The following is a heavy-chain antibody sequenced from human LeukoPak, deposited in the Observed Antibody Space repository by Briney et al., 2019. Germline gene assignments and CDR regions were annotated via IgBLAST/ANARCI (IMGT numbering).Heavy chain of an antibody. CDR2: INPSGGST. CDR1: GYTFTSYY. CDR3: ARGTLKTTVTTELVTAIGPKDY. V-gene: IGHV1-46*01. J-gene: IGHJ4*02. Sequence: ASVKVSCKASGYTFTSYYMHWVRQAPGQGLEWMGIINPSGGSTSYAQKFQGRVTMTRDMSTSTVYMELSSLRSEDTAVYYCARGTLKTTVTTELVTAIGPKDYWGQGTLVTVSS. D-gene: IGHD2-21*02.